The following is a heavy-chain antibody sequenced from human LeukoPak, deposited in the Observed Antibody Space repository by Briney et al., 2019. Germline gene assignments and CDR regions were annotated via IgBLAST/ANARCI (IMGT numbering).Heavy chain of an antibody. CDR2: INANNGDT. D-gene: IGHD6-13*01. Sequence: ASVKVSCKASGYAFTNYGITWVRQAPGQGLEWMGWINANNGDTKYAQNLQGRVTMTRDTSTSTAYMEVRSLRSDDTAVYYCARGPIAAAGDYWGQGTLVTVSS. V-gene: IGHV1-18*01. CDR1: GYAFTNYG. CDR3: ARGPIAAAGDY. J-gene: IGHJ4*02.